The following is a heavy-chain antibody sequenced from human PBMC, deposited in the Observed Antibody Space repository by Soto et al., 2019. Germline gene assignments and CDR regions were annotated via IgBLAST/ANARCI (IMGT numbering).Heavy chain of an antibody. V-gene: IGHV4-31*03. CDR2: IYQSGTP. CDR1: GGSISRGGYY. D-gene: IGHD2-21*02. J-gene: IGHJ4*02. Sequence: PSETLSLTCTVSGGSISRGGYYWNWIRQYPGKGLEWIAYIYQSGTPYYNPSLKSRATISIDRSKNQFSLMLDSVTAADTAVYYCARDLRLDSWGPGTLVTVSS. CDR3: ARDLRLDS.